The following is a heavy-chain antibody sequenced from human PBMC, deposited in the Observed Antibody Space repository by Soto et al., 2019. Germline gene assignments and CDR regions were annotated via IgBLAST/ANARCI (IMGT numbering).Heavy chain of an antibody. Sequence: EVQLVQSGAEVRKPGESLKISCKGFGYSFTSYWIGWIRQTPGRGLEWLGIIYPGDSDTRYSPTFQGQVTISADKSTSTAYLQWTSLQASDTAIYYCATETEPSDWGQGTLVTVSS. J-gene: IGHJ4*02. CDR1: GYSFTSYW. D-gene: IGHD3-10*01. CDR2: IYPGDSDT. CDR3: ATETEPSD. V-gene: IGHV5-51*01.